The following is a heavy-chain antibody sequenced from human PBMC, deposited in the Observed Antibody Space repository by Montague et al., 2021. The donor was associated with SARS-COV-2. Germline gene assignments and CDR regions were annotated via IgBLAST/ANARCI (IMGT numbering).Heavy chain of an antibody. CDR1: GYSFTSYW. J-gene: IGHJ3*02. V-gene: IGHV5-51*07. CDR3: ARVTDYYYDTSGYWDAFDI. CDR2: IYPGDSDT. D-gene: IGHD3-22*01. Sequence: QSGAEVKEPGESLKISCEGSGYSFTSYWIGWVHQMPGKGLEWMGIIYPGDSDTRCSPSFQGQVTISADKSISTAYLQWSSLKASDTAIYYCARVTDYYYDTSGYWDAFDIWGQGTMVTVSS.